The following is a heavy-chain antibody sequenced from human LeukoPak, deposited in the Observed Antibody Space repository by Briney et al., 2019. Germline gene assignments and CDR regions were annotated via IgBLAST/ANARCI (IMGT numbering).Heavy chain of an antibody. CDR3: ARGGPGTGMDY. CDR2: IDNDEITT. Sequence: PGGSLRLSCAASGFTFSNAWMSWVRQAPGKGLEWVSRIDNDEITTTYADSVKGRFTISRDNAKNTLYLQMNSLRAEDTGVYYCARGGPGTGMDYWGQGALVTVSS. J-gene: IGHJ4*02. CDR1: GFTFSNAW. D-gene: IGHD1-1*01. V-gene: IGHV3-74*01.